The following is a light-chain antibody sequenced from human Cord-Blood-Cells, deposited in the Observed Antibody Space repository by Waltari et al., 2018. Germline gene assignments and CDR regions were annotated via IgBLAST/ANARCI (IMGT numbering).Light chain of an antibody. CDR1: QSVSSY. CDR2: YAS. CDR3: QQRSNWPPLT. Sequence: EIVLTQSPATLSLSPGERATLSCRATQSVSSYLAWYQQKPRQAPRLVIYYASNRATGIPARFSGSGSGTDFTLTISSLEPEDVAVYYCQQRSNWPPLTFGGGTKVEIK. J-gene: IGKJ4*01. V-gene: IGKV3-11*01.